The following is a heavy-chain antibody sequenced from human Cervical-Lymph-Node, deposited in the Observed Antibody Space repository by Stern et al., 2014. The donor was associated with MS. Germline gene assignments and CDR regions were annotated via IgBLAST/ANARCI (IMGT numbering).Heavy chain of an antibody. D-gene: IGHD1-14*01. CDR2: ISWNSGTI. CDR1: GFTFDDYA. Sequence: EVQLVESGGDLVQPGRSLRLSCAAFGFTFDDYAMHWVRQAPGKGLEWVAGISWNSGTIGYAESVKGRFTTSRDNAYSSLYLQMNSLRPEDTALYYCARDITGSSAYFAYWGQGTLVTVSS. J-gene: IGHJ4*02. V-gene: IGHV3-9*01. CDR3: ARDITGSSAYFAY.